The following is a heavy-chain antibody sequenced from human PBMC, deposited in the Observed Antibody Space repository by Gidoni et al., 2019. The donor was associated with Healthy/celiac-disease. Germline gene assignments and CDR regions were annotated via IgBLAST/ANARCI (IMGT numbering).Heavy chain of an antibody. Sequence: QVQLVQSGAEVKKPGSSVTVSCKASGGTFSSYAISWVRQAPGQGLEWMGGIIPIFGTANYAQKFQGRVTITADESTSTAYMELSSLRSEDTAVYYCARVGSYYYDSRAPFDYWGQGTLVTVSS. J-gene: IGHJ4*02. CDR3: ARVGSYYYDSRAPFDY. V-gene: IGHV1-69*01. CDR2: IIPIFGTA. CDR1: GGTFSSYA. D-gene: IGHD3-22*01.